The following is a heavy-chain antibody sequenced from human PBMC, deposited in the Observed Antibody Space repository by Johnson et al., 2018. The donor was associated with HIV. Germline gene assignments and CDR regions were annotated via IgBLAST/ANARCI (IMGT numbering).Heavy chain of an antibody. CDR3: AKWKYCSGDNCYSEFGVFDDAFDI. D-gene: IGHD2-15*01. CDR1: GFIVSSNY. V-gene: IGHV3-66*01. J-gene: IGHJ3*02. CDR2: LYSGGST. Sequence: VQQVESGGGLVQPGGSLRLSCAASGFIVSSNYMNWVRQAPGKGLEWVSVLYSGGSTYYADSVKGRFSISRDNSKNTVSLETNSLRPEDTAVYYCAKWKYCSGDNCYSEFGVFDDAFDIWGQGTMVTVSS.